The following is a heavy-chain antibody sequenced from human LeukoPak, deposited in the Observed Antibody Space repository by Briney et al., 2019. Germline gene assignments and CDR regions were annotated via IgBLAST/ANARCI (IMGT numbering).Heavy chain of an antibody. CDR2: ISVYNGNT. CDR1: GYTFTSDG. J-gene: IGHJ4*02. V-gene: IGHV1-18*01. CDR3: ARFATYYYDSSGYPGYYFDY. D-gene: IGHD3-22*01. Sequence: GASVKVSCKASGYTFTSDGITGVRQAPGQGLEWMGRISVYNGNTYYTQKFQGRVTMTTDTSTSTAYMELRSLRSDDTAVYFCARFATYYYDSSGYPGYYFDYWGQGTLVTVSS.